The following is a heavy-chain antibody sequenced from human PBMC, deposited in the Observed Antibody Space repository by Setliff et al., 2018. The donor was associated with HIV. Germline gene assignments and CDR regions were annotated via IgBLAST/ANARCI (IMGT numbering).Heavy chain of an antibody. Sequence: ASVKVSCKASGYTFTSYDINWVRQATGQGLEWMGWMNPNSGNTGCAQKFQGRVTMTRDTSINTAYMELSSLRSQDTAVYYCARGKNIVVVPAAPNWFDPWGQGTLVTSPQ. CDR1: GYTFTSYD. V-gene: IGHV1-8*02. CDR3: ARGKNIVVVPAAPNWFDP. D-gene: IGHD2-2*01. CDR2: MNPNSGNT. J-gene: IGHJ5*02.